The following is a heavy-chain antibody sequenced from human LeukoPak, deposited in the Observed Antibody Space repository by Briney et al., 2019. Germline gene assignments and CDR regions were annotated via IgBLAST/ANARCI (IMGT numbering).Heavy chain of an antibody. Sequence: SETLSLTCSVSGGSINNYYWGWIRQPPGKGLEWIGYISYSGSTSYNPSLRSRVTISVDTSKNQFSLKLSSVTAADTAVYYCATDGNFDLWGRGTLVTVSS. CDR3: ATDGNFDL. CDR2: ISYSGST. V-gene: IGHV4-59*01. J-gene: IGHJ2*01. D-gene: IGHD1-26*01. CDR1: GGSINNYY.